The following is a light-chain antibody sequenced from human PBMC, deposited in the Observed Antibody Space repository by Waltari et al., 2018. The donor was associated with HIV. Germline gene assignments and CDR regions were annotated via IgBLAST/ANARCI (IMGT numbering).Light chain of an antibody. CDR2: EVS. CDR3: SSYTSSSTVV. J-gene: IGLJ2*01. Sequence: QSALPQPAAVSGSPGQSITLPCPGTSSDVGGYNYVPWYQQHPGKAPKLMIYEVSKRPSGVSNRFSGSKSGNTASLTISGLQAEDEADYYCSSYTSSSTVVFGGGTKLTVL. CDR1: SSDVGGYNY. V-gene: IGLV2-14*01.